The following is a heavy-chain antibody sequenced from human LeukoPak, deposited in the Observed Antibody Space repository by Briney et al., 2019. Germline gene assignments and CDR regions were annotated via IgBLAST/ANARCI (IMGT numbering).Heavy chain of an antibody. Sequence: SETLSLTCAVSGGSFSGYYWSWVRQPPGKGLEWTGEINHSGSTNYKPSLKSRVTISEDTSKNQFSLKLSSVTAADTAVYYCARHRSSTSSDYWGQGTLVTVSS. CDR1: GGSFSGYY. CDR2: INHSGST. V-gene: IGHV4-34*01. D-gene: IGHD2-2*01. J-gene: IGHJ4*02. CDR3: ARHRSSTSSDY.